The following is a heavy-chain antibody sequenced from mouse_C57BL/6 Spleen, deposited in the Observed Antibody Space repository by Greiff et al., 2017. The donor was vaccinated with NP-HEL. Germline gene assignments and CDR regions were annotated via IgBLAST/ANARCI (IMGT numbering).Heavy chain of an antibody. V-gene: IGHV1-26*01. CDR3: ARTLYYGSSHWYFDV. CDR1: GYTFTDYY. Sequence: EVQLQQSGPELVKPGASVKISCKASGYTFTDYYMNWVKQSHGKSLEWIGDINPNNGGTSYNQKFKGKATLTVDKSSSTAYMELRSLTSEDSAVDYCARTLYYGSSHWYFDVWGKGTTVTVSS. CDR2: INPNNGGT. J-gene: IGHJ1*03. D-gene: IGHD1-1*01.